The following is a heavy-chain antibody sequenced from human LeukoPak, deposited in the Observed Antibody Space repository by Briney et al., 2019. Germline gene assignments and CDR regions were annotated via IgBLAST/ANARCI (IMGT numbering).Heavy chain of an antibody. CDR1: GYSISSGYC. CDR3: ARDNDSRDPPHFDY. Sequence: SETLSLTCTVSGYSISSGYCWGWIRQPPGKGLEWIGYIFYSGSTNYNPSLKSRVTISVDTSKNQFSLKLRSVTAEDTAVYYCARDNDSRDPPHFDYWGQGTLVTVSS. V-gene: IGHV4-61*01. J-gene: IGHJ4*02. CDR2: IFYSGST. D-gene: IGHD3-16*01.